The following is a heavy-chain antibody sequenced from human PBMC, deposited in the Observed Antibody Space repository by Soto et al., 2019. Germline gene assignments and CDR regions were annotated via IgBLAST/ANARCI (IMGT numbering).Heavy chain of an antibody. D-gene: IGHD3-22*01. J-gene: IGHJ6*02. V-gene: IGHV4-39*01. CDR1: GGSISSSSYY. CDR2: IYYSGST. Sequence: QLQLQESGPGLVKPSETLSLTCTVSGGSISSSSYYWGWIRQPPGKGLEWIGSIYYSGSTYYNPSPNSRSTISVDTSKNQFSLKLSSVTAADTAVYYCARRLYYDSSGFEGGGMDVWGQGTTVTVSS. CDR3: ARRLYYDSSGFEGGGMDV.